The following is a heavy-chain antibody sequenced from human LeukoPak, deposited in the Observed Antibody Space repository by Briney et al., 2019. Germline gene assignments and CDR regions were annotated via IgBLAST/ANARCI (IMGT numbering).Heavy chain of an antibody. Sequence: GSLRLSCAASGFTFSSYWMSWVRQAPGKGLEWVANIKQDGSEKYYVDSVKGRFTISRDNAKNSLYLQMNSLRAEDTAVYYCARDVDYYDSSGHYYFDYWGQGTLVTVSS. V-gene: IGHV3-7*01. J-gene: IGHJ4*02. D-gene: IGHD3-22*01. CDR2: IKQDGSEK. CDR1: GFTFSSYW. CDR3: ARDVDYYDSSGHYYFDY.